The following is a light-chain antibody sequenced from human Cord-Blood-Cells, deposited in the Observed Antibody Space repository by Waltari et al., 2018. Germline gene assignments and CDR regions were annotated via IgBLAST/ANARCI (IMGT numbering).Light chain of an antibody. J-gene: IGLJ3*02. V-gene: IGLV1-44*01. CDR1: SSNLGSNT. CDR3: AAWDDSLNGPV. Sequence: QSVLTQQPSASGTPGPRVTISCSGSSSNLGSNTVTWYQPLPGTAPKPLIYSNNQRPSGVPDRFSGSKSGPSASLAISGLQSEDEADYYCAAWDDSLNGPVFGGGTKLTVL. CDR2: SNN.